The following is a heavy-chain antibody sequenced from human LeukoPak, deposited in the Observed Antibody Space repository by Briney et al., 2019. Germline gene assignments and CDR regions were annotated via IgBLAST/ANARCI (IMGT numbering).Heavy chain of an antibody. CDR3: AREYTSGSYYIDY. J-gene: IGHJ4*02. Sequence: GGSLTLSCAASGFTFSDYYMSWIRQAQAKGLEWVSYISSSSPTMYYADSVKGRFSISRDNAKNSLYLQMNSLRAEDTAMYYRAREYTSGSYYIDYWGQGTLVTVSS. D-gene: IGHD3-10*01. V-gene: IGHV3-11*01. CDR2: ISSSSPTM. CDR1: GFTFSDYY.